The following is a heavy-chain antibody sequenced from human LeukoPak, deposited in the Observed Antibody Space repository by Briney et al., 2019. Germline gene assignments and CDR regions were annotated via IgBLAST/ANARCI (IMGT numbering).Heavy chain of an antibody. V-gene: IGHV4-39*07. D-gene: IGHD1-26*01. J-gene: IGHJ6*02. Sequence: SETLSLTCTVSGGSISSSSYYWGWLRQPPGQGLEWIGSIYYSGSTYYNPSLKSRVTISVDRSKSHFSLKLSSVTAADTAVYYCARGGVGASMDVWGQGTTATVSS. CDR2: IYYSGST. CDR3: ARGGVGASMDV. CDR1: GGSISSSSYY.